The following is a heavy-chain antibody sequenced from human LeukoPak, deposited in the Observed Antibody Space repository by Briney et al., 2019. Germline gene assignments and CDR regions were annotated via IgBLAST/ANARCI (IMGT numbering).Heavy chain of an antibody. D-gene: IGHD6-19*01. Sequence: PGGSLRLSCAASGFIFSSYSMSWVRQAPGKGLEWVSSISTSSSYIYYADSVKGRFTISRDNAKNSLYLQMNSLRAEDTAMYYCARVGYSSGWYLAYWGQGTLVTVSS. CDR2: ISTSSSYI. CDR1: GFIFSSYS. CDR3: ARVGYSSGWYLAY. V-gene: IGHV3-21*01. J-gene: IGHJ4*02.